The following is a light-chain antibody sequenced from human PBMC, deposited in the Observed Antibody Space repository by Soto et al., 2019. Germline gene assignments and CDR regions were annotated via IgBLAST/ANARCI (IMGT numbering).Light chain of an antibody. CDR1: QGISSY. CDR2: DAS. J-gene: IGKJ1*01. V-gene: IGKV1-9*01. CDR3: QQYNSYSWT. Sequence: IKLYQSPSALSASVGDRVTITCRASQGISSYLGWYQQKPGKAPNLLIYDASTLESGVPSRFSGSGSGTEFTLTISSLQPDDFATYYCQQYNSYSWTFGQGTMVDVK.